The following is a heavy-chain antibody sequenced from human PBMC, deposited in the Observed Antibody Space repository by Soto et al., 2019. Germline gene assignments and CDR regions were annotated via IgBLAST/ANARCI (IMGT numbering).Heavy chain of an antibody. CDR2: ICAFNGNT. V-gene: IGHV1-18*01. CDR1: CYTLTSSC. D-gene: IGHD3-3*02. Sequence: SVKVSCKASCYTLTSSCISWVRHAPGQGLEFIVWICAFNGNTTFAQMLLGRVTMTTDASTSTVYMELMSLSFYETAVYYCAIFTFHFWSCYYYYYYSLDVSGKGTSATGSS. J-gene: IGHJ6*03. CDR3: AIFTFHFWSCYYYYYYSLDV.